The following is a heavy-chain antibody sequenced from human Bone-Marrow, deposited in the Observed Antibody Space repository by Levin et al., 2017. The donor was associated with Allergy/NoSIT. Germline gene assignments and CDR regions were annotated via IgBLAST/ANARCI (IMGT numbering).Heavy chain of an antibody. Sequence: PSETLSLTCSVSGGSLSTYYWSWIRQPPGKRLEWIGYIHDSGSTNYNPSLKSRVTISVDTSKNQFSLKLSSVTAADTAVYYCARVFTGNDKIDYWGQGTLVTVSS. D-gene: IGHD1-1*01. CDR3: ARVFTGNDKIDY. CDR2: IHDSGST. CDR1: GGSLSTYY. V-gene: IGHV4-59*01. J-gene: IGHJ4*02.